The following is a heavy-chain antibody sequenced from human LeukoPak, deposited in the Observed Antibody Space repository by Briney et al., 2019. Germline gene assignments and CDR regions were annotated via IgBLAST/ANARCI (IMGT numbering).Heavy chain of an antibody. D-gene: IGHD3-22*01. V-gene: IGHV4-31*03. Sequence: SETLSLTCTVSGGSISSGGYYWGWVRQHPGRGLEWIGYIYYSGSTYYNPSRKSGVTISVDTSKNQFSLKLSSVTAPDTAVYYCARFPPPYYYDSSGYFDYWGQGTLVTVSS. J-gene: IGHJ4*02. CDR1: GGSISSGGYY. CDR3: ARFPPPYYYDSSGYFDY. CDR2: IYYSGST.